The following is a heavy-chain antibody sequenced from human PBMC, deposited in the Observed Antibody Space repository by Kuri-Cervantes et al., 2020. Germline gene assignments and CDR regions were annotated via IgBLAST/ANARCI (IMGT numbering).Heavy chain of an antibody. Sequence: GGSLRLTCAASEFSVSSNCMRWVRQTPGKGLEWVTYNSSSSHNIQYAISVKSRFTIYRVNDKNSLFLQMTDLRAEDTALYSCAFGTTPYHYYYMDVWGNGTMVTVSS. CDR3: AFGTTPYHYYYMDV. V-gene: IGHV3-48*01. CDR2: NSSSSHNI. D-gene: IGHD1-7*01. CDR1: EFSVSSNC. J-gene: IGHJ6*03.